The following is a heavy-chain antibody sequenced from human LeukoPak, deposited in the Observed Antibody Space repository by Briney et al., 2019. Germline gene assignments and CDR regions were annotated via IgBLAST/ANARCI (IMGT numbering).Heavy chain of an antibody. CDR2: INSDGSDT. V-gene: IGHV3-74*01. CDR1: GFTFSRYW. J-gene: IGHJ6*04. Sequence: GGSLRLSCAASGFTFSRYWMHWVRQAPGKGLVWVSRINSDGSDTAYADSVKGRFTISRDNAKNTLYLQMNSLRAEDTAVYYCAELGITMIGGVWGKGTTATISS. D-gene: IGHD3-10*02. CDR3: AELGITMIGGV.